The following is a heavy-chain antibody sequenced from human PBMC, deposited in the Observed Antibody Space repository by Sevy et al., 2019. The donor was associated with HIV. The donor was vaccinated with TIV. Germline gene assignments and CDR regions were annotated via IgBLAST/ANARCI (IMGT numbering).Heavy chain of an antibody. D-gene: IGHD3-16*01. J-gene: IGHJ4*02. CDR2: ISYDGRNNK. CDR3: ARDRGEILSSAFDY. CDR1: GFTFSDYR. Sequence: GGSLRLSCAASGFTFSDYRMHWVRQAPGKGLEWVAVISYDGRNNKYNADSVKGRFTISRDNSKNTVYLQMNSLSAEETAIYYCARDRGEILSSAFDYWGQGTLVTVSS. V-gene: IGHV3-30*04.